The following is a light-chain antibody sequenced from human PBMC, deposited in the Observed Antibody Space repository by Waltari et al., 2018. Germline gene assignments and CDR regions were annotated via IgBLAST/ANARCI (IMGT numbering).Light chain of an antibody. J-gene: IGKJ3*01. CDR2: NSS. CDR1: QSIQTF. Sequence: EIVLTQAPATLSFSPGDRATLSCRPSQSIQTFLAWYQQKPGQAPRLLTYNSSLRASGVPVRFSRSGSATDFTLTISHLEPEDFAFYFCQHRDNWLFTFGPGTKVEIK. V-gene: IGKV3-11*01. CDR3: QHRDNWLFT.